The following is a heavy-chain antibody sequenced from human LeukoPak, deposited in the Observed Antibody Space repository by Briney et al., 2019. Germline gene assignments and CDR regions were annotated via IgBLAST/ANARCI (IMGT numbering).Heavy chain of an antibody. D-gene: IGHD3-10*01. CDR1: GFTFSSYA. CDR2: ISSSSSYI. V-gene: IGHV3-21*01. Sequence: GGSLRLSCAASGFTFSSYAMNWVRQAPGKGLEWVSSISSSSSYIYYADSVKGRFTISRDNAKNSLYLQMNSLRAEDTAVYYCARGSFNYMDVWGKGTTVTVSS. J-gene: IGHJ6*03. CDR3: ARGSFNYMDV.